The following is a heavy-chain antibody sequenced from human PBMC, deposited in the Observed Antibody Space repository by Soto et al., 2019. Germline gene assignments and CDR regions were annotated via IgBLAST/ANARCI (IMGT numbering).Heavy chain of an antibody. V-gene: IGHV1-2*04. CDR3: ARGQLGQKYYFDY. Sequence: QVQLVQSGAEVKKPGASVKVSCKASGYTFTGYYMHWVRQAPGQGLEWMGWINPNSGDTNYAQKFQGWVTMTRDTSISTAYMELSRLRSDDTALYYCARGQLGQKYYFDYWGQGTLVTVSS. CDR1: GYTFTGYY. J-gene: IGHJ4*02. CDR2: INPNSGDT. D-gene: IGHD1-1*01.